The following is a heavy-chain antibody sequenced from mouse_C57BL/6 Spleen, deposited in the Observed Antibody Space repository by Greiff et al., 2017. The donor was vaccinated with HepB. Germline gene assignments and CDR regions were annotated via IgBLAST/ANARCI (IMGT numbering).Heavy chain of an antibody. J-gene: IGHJ4*01. CDR3: GNHYYGRPDAMDY. Sequence: QVQLQQSGPGPVQPSQSLSITCTVSGFSLTSYGVHWVRQSPGKGLEWLGVIWRGGSTDYNAAFMSRLSITKDNSKSQVFFKMNSLQADDTAIYYCGNHYYGRPDAMDYGGQGTSVTVSS. CDR1: GFSLTSYG. CDR2: IWRGGST. D-gene: IGHD1-1*01. V-gene: IGHV2-5*01.